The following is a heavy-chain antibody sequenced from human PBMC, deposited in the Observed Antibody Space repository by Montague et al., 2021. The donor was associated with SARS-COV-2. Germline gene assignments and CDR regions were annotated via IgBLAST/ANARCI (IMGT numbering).Heavy chain of an antibody. Sequence: SETLSLTCAVYSGSFSDFYWTWIRQSPGKGLEWIGEINHTGSATYNPSLKGRVTLSRDTSKNQFSLKLQSVTPADTAVYYCARGQVTISGVLIFIPAAGHLAGWRQGTSVTVSS. D-gene: IGHD3-3*01. J-gene: IGHJ3*01. CDR3: ARGQVTISGVLIFIPAAGHLAG. CDR2: INHTGSA. V-gene: IGHV4-34*01. CDR1: SGSFSDFY.